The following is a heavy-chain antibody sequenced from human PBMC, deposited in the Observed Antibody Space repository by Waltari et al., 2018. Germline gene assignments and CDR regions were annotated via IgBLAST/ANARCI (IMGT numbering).Heavy chain of an antibody. V-gene: IGHV4-38-2*01. D-gene: IGHD6-6*01. J-gene: IGHJ2*01. CDR2: IYHSGST. Sequence: QVQLQESGPGLVKPSETLSLTCAVSGYSISSGYYWGWIRQPPGKGLEWSGSIYHSGSTYYNPSLKSRVTISVDTSKNQFSLKLSSVTAADTAVYYCARHAARSWRYFDLWGRGTLVTVSS. CDR1: GYSISSGYY. CDR3: ARHAARSWRYFDL.